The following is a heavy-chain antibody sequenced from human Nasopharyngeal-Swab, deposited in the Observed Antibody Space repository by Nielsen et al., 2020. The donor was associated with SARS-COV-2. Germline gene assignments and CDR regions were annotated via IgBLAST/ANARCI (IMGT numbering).Heavy chain of an antibody. CDR2: ISYDGSNK. CDR3: AKDKGIADDSFDY. CDR1: GFTFSSYG. J-gene: IGHJ4*02. D-gene: IGHD6-13*01. V-gene: IGHV3-30*18. Sequence: GGSLRLSCAASGFTFSSYGMHWVRQAPGKGLEWVAVISYDGSNKYYADSVKGRFTISRDNSKNTLYLQMNSLRAEDTAVYYCAKDKGIADDSFDYWGQGTLVTVSS.